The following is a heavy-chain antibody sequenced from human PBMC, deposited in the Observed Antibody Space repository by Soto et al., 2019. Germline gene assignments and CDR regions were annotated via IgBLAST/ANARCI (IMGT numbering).Heavy chain of an antibody. CDR2: IIPILCIA. Sequence: QVQLVQSGAEVKKPGSSVKVSCKASGGTFSSYTISWVRQAPGQGLEWMGRIIPILCIANYAKKFQGRVTITADKYTSTAYMELSILRSEDTAVYYCAREKEERRDYWGQGTLVTVSS. CDR1: GGTFSSYT. V-gene: IGHV1-69*08. CDR3: AREKEERRDY. J-gene: IGHJ4*02.